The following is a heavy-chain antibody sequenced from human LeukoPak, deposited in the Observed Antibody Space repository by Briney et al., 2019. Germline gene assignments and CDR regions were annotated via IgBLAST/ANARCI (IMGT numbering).Heavy chain of an antibody. V-gene: IGHV1-18*01. D-gene: IGHD3-22*01. J-gene: IGHJ6*03. Sequence: GASVKVSCKASGYTFTSYGISWVRQAPGQGLEWMGWISAYNGNTNYAQKLQGRVTMTTDTSTSTAYMELRSLRSDDTAVYYCAREHSTYDSSGYPKNRNYYYYYMDVWGKGTTVTISS. CDR3: AREHSTYDSSGYPKNRNYYYYYMDV. CDR1: GYTFTSYG. CDR2: ISAYNGNT.